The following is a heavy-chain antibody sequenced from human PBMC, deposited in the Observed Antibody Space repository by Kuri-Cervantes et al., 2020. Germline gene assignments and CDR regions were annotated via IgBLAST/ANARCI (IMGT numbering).Heavy chain of an antibody. V-gene: IGHV3-9*01. J-gene: IGHJ6*03. CDR1: GFTFDDYA. Sequence: SLKISCAASGFTFDDYAMHWVRQAPGKGLEWVSGISWNSGSIGYADSVKGRFTISRDNAKNSLYLQMNSLRAEDTAVYYCARDRHYGSGSYYLYYMDVWGKGTTVTDSS. CDR2: ISWNSGSI. D-gene: IGHD3-10*01. CDR3: ARDRHYGSGSYYLYYMDV.